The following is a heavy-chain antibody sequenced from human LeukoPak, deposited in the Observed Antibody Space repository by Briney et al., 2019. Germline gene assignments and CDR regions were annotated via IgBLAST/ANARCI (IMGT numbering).Heavy chain of an antibody. CDR1: GYTFTSYY. CDR3: AGVEGHLFETEWLFSGDWFDP. Sequence: ASVKVSCKASGYTFTSYYMHWVRQAPGQGLEWMGIINPSGGSTSYAQKFQGRVTMTRDTSTSTVYMELSSLRSEDTAVYYCAGVEGHLFETEWLFSGDWFDPWGQGTLVTVSS. D-gene: IGHD3-3*01. J-gene: IGHJ5*02. CDR2: INPSGGST. V-gene: IGHV1-46*01.